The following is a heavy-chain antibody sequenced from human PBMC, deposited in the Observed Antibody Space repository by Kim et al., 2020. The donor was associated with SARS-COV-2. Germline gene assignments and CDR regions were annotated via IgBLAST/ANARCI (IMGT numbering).Heavy chain of an antibody. CDR1: GFTFSSYG. Sequence: GGSLRLSCAASGFTFSSYGMHWVRQAPGKGLEWVAVISYDGSNKYYADSVKGRFTISRDNSKNTLYLQMNSLRAEDTAVYYCAKVYEYSSSWYAAFDIWG. D-gene: IGHD6-13*01. CDR3: AKVYEYSSSWYAAFDI. J-gene: IGHJ3*02. CDR2: ISYDGSNK. V-gene: IGHV3-30*18.